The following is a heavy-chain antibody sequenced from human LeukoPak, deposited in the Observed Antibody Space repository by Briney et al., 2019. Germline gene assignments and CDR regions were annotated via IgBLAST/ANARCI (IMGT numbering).Heavy chain of an antibody. V-gene: IGHV4-59*01. CDR1: GGSISSYY. CDR3: ARWAGTVGWFDP. CDR2: IYYSGST. J-gene: IGHJ5*02. Sequence: PSETLSLTCTVSGGSISSYYWSWIRQPPGKGLEWIGYIYYSGSTDYNPSLKSRVTISVDTSKNQFSLKLSSVTAADTAVYYCARWAGTVGWFDPWGQGTLVTVSS. D-gene: IGHD6-19*01.